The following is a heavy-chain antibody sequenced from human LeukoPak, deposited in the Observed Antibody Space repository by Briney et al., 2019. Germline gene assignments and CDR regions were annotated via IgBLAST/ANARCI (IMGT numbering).Heavy chain of an antibody. CDR1: GLRFSDYY. CDR2: ISSGGDIM. J-gene: IGHJ1*01. D-gene: IGHD2/OR15-2a*01. CDR3: ATNLIGAGEYFQQ. V-gene: IGHV3-11*01. Sequence: GGSLRLSCAASGLRFSDYYVSWIRQAPGKGLQWVSYISSGGDIMHYADSVKGRFTSPRDNAKNSGSLEMNSLGAEDTAVYYCATNLIGAGEYFQQWGQGTLVTVSS.